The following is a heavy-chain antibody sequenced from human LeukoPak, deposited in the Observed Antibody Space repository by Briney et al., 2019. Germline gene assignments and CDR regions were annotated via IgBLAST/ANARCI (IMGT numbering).Heavy chain of an antibody. CDR2: ISAHNGNT. V-gene: IGHV1-18*01. D-gene: IGHD3-9*01. CDR3: ARDRYFDWEDTPLDY. CDR1: GYTFTSYG. J-gene: IGHJ4*02. Sequence: ASVKVSCKASGYTFTSYGISWVRQAPGQGLEWMGWISAHNGNTNYAQKLQGRVTMTTDTSTSTAYMELRSLRSDDTAVYYCARDRYFDWEDTPLDYWGQGTLVTVSS.